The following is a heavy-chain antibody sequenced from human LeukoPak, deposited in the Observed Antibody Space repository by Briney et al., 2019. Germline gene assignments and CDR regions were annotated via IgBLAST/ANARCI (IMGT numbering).Heavy chain of an antibody. Sequence: ASVKVSCKASGYTFTSYGISWVRQAPGQGLEWMGWISAYNGNTDYAQKLQGRVTMTTDTSTSTAYMELRSLRSDDTAVYYCARFLAPPVGLLLWFGSRDYYYGMDVWGQGTTVTVSS. D-gene: IGHD3-10*01. CDR3: ARFLAPPVGLLLWFGSRDYYYGMDV. CDR1: GYTFTSYG. J-gene: IGHJ6*02. CDR2: ISAYNGNT. V-gene: IGHV1-18*01.